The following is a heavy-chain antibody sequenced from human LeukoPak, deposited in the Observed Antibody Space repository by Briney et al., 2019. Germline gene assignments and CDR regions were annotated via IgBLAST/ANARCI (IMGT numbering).Heavy chain of an antibody. V-gene: IGHV4-59*01. CDR2: IYYSGST. J-gene: IGHJ5*02. D-gene: IGHD6-19*01. Sequence: PSETLSLSCTVSGGSTSSYYWSWIRQPPGEVLEWVGYIYYSGSTNYNPSLKSRVTISVDTSKNQFSLKLSSVTAADTAVYYCARDRIAVEDNWFDPWGQGTLVTVSS. CDR1: GGSTSSYY. CDR3: ARDRIAVEDNWFDP.